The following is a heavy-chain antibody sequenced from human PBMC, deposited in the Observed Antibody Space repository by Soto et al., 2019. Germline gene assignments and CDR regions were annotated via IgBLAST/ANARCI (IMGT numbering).Heavy chain of an antibody. Sequence: NPSETLSLTCTVSGGSISSYYWSWIRQPPGKGLEWIGYIYYSGSTNYNPSLKSRVTISVDTSKNQFSLKLSSVTAADTAVYYCARHDDSSGYYTYYFDYWGQGTLVTSPQ. J-gene: IGHJ4*02. D-gene: IGHD3-22*01. V-gene: IGHV4-59*08. CDR3: ARHDDSSGYYTYYFDY. CDR2: IYYSGST. CDR1: GGSISSYY.